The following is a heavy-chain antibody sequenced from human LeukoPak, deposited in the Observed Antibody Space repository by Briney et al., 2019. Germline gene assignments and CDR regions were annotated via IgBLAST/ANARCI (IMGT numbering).Heavy chain of an antibody. Sequence: ASVKVSCKASGYTFTSYGISWVRQAPGQGLEWMGWISAYNGNTNYAQKLQGRVTMTTDTSTSTAYMELRSLRSDDTAVYYCARARITIFGVAPDAFDIWGQGTMVTVSS. CDR1: GYTFTSYG. J-gene: IGHJ3*02. D-gene: IGHD3-3*01. CDR3: ARARITIFGVAPDAFDI. CDR2: ISAYNGNT. V-gene: IGHV1-18*01.